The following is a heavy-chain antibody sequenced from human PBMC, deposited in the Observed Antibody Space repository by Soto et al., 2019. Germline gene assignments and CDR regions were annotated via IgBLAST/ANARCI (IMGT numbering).Heavy chain of an antibody. Sequence: QVQLVQSGAEVKKPGSSVKVSCKASGGTFSSYTISWVRQAPGQGLEWMGRIIPILGIANYAQKFQGRVTITADKSTRTAYRELSSLRSEDTAVYYCARESGVVHFATYYSYGMDVWGQVTTVTVSS. CDR3: ARESGVVHFATYYSYGMDV. CDR1: GGTFSSYT. J-gene: IGHJ6*02. V-gene: IGHV1-69*08. CDR2: IIPILGIA. D-gene: IGHD2-15*01.